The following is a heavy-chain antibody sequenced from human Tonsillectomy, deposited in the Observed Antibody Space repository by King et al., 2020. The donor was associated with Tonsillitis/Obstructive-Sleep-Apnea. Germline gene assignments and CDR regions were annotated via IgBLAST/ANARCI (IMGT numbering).Heavy chain of an antibody. D-gene: IGHD3-3*01. CDR1: GFTFTRNG. Sequence: QLVQSGGEVKKPGASVKGSCKASGFTFTRNGISWVRQAPGQGLEWMGWISAYNGNTNYAQKLQGRVTMTTDTSTSTAYMELRSLRSDDTAVYYCASSTIFGVVIYYMDVWGKGTTVTVSS. CDR2: ISAYNGNT. J-gene: IGHJ6*03. V-gene: IGHV1-18*01. CDR3: ASSTIFGVVIYYMDV.